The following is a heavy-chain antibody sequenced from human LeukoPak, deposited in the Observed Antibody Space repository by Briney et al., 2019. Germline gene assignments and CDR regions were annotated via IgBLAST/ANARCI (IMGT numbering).Heavy chain of an antibody. D-gene: IGHD3-10*01. CDR2: IYSGGST. Sequence: GGSLRLSCAASGFTFSDYYMTWVRQAPGKGLEWVSVIYSGGSTYYADSVKGRFTISRDNSKNTLYLQMNSLRAEDTAVYYCARMNYYGSGSPRSLDYWGQGTLVTVSS. CDR3: ARMNYYGSGSPRSLDY. V-gene: IGHV3-53*01. CDR1: GFTFSDYY. J-gene: IGHJ4*02.